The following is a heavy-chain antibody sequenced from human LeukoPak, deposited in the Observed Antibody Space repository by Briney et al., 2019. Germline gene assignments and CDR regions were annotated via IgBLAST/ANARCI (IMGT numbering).Heavy chain of an antibody. J-gene: IGHJ4*02. D-gene: IGHD3-9*01. CDR2: INPSDGAT. V-gene: IGHV1-46*01. CDR1: GYTFTMYY. Sequence: ASVKVSCKASGYTFTMYYIHWVRQAPGQGLEWMGVINPSDGATTYAQRFQGRVTMTRDTSTSTVYMELSSLRSEDTAVYYCARGLTGYSPFDYWGQGTLVTVSS. CDR3: ARGLTGYSPFDY.